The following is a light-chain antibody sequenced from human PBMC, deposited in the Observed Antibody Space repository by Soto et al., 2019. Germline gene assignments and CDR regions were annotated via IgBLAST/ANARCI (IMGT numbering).Light chain of an antibody. V-gene: IGLV1-44*01. CDR2: XXN. CDR3: AAWDDSLNARGV. J-gene: IGLJ3*02. CDR1: RSNIGSNA. Sequence: QLVLTQPPSASGTPGQRVTISCSGSRSNIGSNAVSWYQQLPGTAPKXLXXXXNXRPSGVPDRXXXXXXXXXXSXXXSGLQSEDEADYYCAAWDDSLNARGVFGGGTKLTVL.